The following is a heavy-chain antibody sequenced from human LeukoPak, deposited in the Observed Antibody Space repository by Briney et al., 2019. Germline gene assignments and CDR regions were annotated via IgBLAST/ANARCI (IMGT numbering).Heavy chain of an antibody. V-gene: IGHV3-21*01. J-gene: IGHJ5*02. D-gene: IGHD6-13*01. CDR2: ISSSSSYI. CDR3: ARGALAAAGTWFDP. CDR1: GFTFSSYS. Sequence: GGSLRLSCAASGFTFSSYSMNWVRQAPGKGLEWVSSISSSSSYIYYADSVKGRFTISRDNAKNSLYLQMNSLRAEDTAVYCCARGALAAAGTWFDPWGQGTLVTVSS.